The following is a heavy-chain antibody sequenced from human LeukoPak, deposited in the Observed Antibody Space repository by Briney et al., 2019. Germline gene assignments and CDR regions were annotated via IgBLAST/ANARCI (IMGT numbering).Heavy chain of an antibody. J-gene: IGHJ4*02. CDR1: GFTFSSYA. CDR2: ISGSGGPT. Sequence: GGSLRLSCAASGFTFSSYAMSWVRQAPGKGLEWVSTISGSGGPTYYADSVKGRFTISKDNSKTTLYLQMNSLRAEDTVVYYCAKDKTTATTGRPGDWGQGTLVTVSS. V-gene: IGHV3-23*01. D-gene: IGHD4-17*01. CDR3: AKDKTTATTGRPGD.